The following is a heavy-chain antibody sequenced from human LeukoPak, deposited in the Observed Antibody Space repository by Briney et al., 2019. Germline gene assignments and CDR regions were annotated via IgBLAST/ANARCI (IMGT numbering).Heavy chain of an antibody. J-gene: IGHJ5*02. V-gene: IGHV5-51*06. D-gene: IGHD2-15*01. CDR2: IYPGDSDI. Sequence: GESLKIPFQGSGYRFTNYWIGWVRQMPGKGLEWMGIIYPGDSDIRYSPSFQGQVTISADKSISTAYLQWSSLKASDTAMYYCARGPRYFDPWGQGTLVTVSS. CDR3: ARGPRYFDP. CDR1: GYRFTNYW.